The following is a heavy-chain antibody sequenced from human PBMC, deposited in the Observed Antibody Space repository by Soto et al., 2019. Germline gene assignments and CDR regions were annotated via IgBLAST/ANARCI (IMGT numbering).Heavy chain of an antibody. Sequence: SETLSLTCTVSGDSISDYCWSWIRQPPGKGLEWIGYIFKTGSTNYNPSLKSRLTISVDTSKNQFSLKLTSVTAADTAVYYCARDKITGLFDYWGQGTLVTVSS. CDR1: GDSISDYC. CDR3: ARDKITGLFDY. V-gene: IGHV4-59*12. D-gene: IGHD2-8*02. J-gene: IGHJ4*02. CDR2: IFKTGST.